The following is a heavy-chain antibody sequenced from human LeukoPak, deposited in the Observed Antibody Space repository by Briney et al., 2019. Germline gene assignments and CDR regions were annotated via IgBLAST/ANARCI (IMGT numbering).Heavy chain of an antibody. D-gene: IGHD5-18*01. V-gene: IGHV3-53*01. CDR3: ASSVSYGYYYFDY. Sequence: GGSLRLSCAASGFTVSSNYMSWVRQAPGKGLEWVSVIYSGGSTYYADSVKGRFTISRDNAKNSLYLQMNSLRAEDTAVYYCASSVSYGYYYFDYWGQGTLVTVSS. CDR1: GFTVSSNY. CDR2: IYSGGST. J-gene: IGHJ4*02.